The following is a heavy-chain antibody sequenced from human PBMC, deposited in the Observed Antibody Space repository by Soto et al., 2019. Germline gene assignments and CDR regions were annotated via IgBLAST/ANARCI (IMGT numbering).Heavy chain of an antibody. CDR2: ISAYNGNT. D-gene: IGHD1-7*01. J-gene: IGHJ6*04. CDR1: GYTFTSYG. V-gene: IGHV1-18*04. CDR3: ARGLALGLDLRGRGMAV. Sequence: ASVKVSCKASGYTFTSYGISWVRQAPGQGLEWMGWISAYNGNTNYAQKLQGRVTMTTDTSTSTAYMELRSLRSDDTAVYYCARGLALGLDLRGRGMAVWGKGTTVTVAS.